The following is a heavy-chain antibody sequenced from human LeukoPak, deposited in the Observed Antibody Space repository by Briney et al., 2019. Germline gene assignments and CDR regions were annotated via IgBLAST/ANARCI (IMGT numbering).Heavy chain of an antibody. CDR2: IKSDGRTK. Sequence: GGSLRLSCAASGFTFSNYWMHWVRQATGKGLVWVSRIKSDGRTKYYADSVKGRFTISRDDAKNTLYLQMNSMRAEDTDVYYCARAGVAVDYFYYFDYWGQGSLVTVSS. CDR3: ARAGVAVDYFYYFDY. V-gene: IGHV3-74*01. J-gene: IGHJ4*02. CDR1: GFTFSNYW. D-gene: IGHD6-19*01.